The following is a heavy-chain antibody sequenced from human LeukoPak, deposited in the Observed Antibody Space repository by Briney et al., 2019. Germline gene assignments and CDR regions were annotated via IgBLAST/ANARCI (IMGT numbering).Heavy chain of an antibody. CDR1: GYTLTDFS. J-gene: IGHJ4*02. Sequence: ASVKVSCNISGYTLTDFSMHWGRQAPGKALEWVGGFNREDAGPISAPHFRGRVTVTEDTSTDTAYMELRSLRSEDTAVYFCATLDSYYDNSGRPLIPDWGQGTLVTVSS. V-gene: IGHV1-24*01. D-gene: IGHD3-22*01. CDR3: ATLDSYYDNSGRPLIPD. CDR2: FNREDAGP.